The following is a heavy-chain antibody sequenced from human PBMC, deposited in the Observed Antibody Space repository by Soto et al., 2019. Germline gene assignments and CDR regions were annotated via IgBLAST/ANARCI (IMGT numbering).Heavy chain of an antibody. CDR2: IIPICGTA. CDR1: GGTFSSYA. Sequence: QVQLVQSGAEVKKPGSSVKVSCKASGGTFSSYAISWVRQAPGQGLEWMGGIIPICGTANYAQKFQGRVTMTADESTSTAYMELSSLRSEDTAVYYCARVDSWNYDWAHVYFDSWGQGTLVTVSS. CDR3: ARVDSWNYDWAHVYFDS. D-gene: IGHD1-7*01. V-gene: IGHV1-69*01. J-gene: IGHJ4*02.